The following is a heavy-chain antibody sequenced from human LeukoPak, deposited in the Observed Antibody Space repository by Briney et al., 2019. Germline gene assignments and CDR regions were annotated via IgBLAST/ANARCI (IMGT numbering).Heavy chain of an antibody. Sequence: GGSLRLSCAASGFTVSSNYMSWVRQAPGKGLEWVSVIYSGGSTYYADSVKGRFTISRDNSKNTLYLQMNSLRAEDTAVYYCARVKPQQLAYFDYWGQGTLVTVSS. CDR2: IYSGGST. CDR1: GFTVSSNY. V-gene: IGHV3-53*01. J-gene: IGHJ4*02. D-gene: IGHD6-13*01. CDR3: ARVKPQQLAYFDY.